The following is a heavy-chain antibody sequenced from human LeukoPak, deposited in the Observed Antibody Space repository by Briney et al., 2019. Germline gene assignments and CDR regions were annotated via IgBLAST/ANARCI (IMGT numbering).Heavy chain of an antibody. J-gene: IGHJ4*02. CDR1: GFTFARSA. Sequence: SVKVSCKASGFTFARSAVQWVRQARGQRPEWIGWIVIDNGNTNYAQKFQERLTITRDMSTSTAYMELSSLRSEDTAVYYCAAEDDFLTGYYDFDYWGQGTVVTVSS. CDR3: AAEDDFLTGYYDFDY. D-gene: IGHD3-9*01. V-gene: IGHV1-58*01. CDR2: IVIDNGNT.